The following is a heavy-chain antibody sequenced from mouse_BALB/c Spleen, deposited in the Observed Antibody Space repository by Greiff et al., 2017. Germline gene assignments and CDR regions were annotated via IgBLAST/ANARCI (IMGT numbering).Heavy chain of an antibody. CDR2: ISTYYGDA. CDR1: GYTFTDYA. Sequence: QVQLQQSGAELVRPGVSVKISCKGSGYTFTDYAMHWVKQSHAKSLEWIGVISTYYGDASYNQKFKGKATMTVDKSSSTAYMELARLTSEDSAIYYCARFLDYYAMDYWGQGTSVTVSS. CDR3: ARFLDYYAMDY. V-gene: IGHV1S137*01. J-gene: IGHJ4*01.